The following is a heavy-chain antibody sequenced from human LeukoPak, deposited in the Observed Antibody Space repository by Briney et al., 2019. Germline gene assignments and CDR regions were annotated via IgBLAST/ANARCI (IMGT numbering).Heavy chain of an antibody. Sequence: GALRLSCAASGFTFSSYGMHWVRQAPGKGLEWVAVISYDGSNKYYADSVKGRFTISRDNSKNTLYLQMNSLRAEDTAVYYCAKGSTAMVPFGDYWGQGTLVTVSS. CDR3: AKGSTAMVPFGDY. CDR2: ISYDGSNK. CDR1: GFTFSSYG. J-gene: IGHJ4*02. D-gene: IGHD5-18*01. V-gene: IGHV3-30*18.